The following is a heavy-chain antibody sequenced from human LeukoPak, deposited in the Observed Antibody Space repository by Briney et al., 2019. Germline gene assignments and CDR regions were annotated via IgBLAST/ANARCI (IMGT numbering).Heavy chain of an antibody. D-gene: IGHD3-10*01. V-gene: IGHV4-59*01. Sequence: PSETLSLTCTVSSSSIISYYWSWIRQPPGKGLEWIGYIYYSGTTNYNPSLKSRVTMSVDTSKNQFSLKLSSVTAADTAVYYCARIRVNAFDIWGQGTMVTVSS. CDR1: SSSIISYY. J-gene: IGHJ3*02. CDR2: IYYSGTT. CDR3: ARIRVNAFDI.